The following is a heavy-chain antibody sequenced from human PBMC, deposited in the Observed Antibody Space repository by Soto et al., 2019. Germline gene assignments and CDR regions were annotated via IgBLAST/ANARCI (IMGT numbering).Heavy chain of an antibody. CDR3: ARAEGRWLQLGDY. V-gene: IGHV3-30-3*01. D-gene: IGHD5-12*01. CDR2: ISYDGSNK. J-gene: IGHJ4*02. Sequence: PAGSLRLACAASGFTVKIYVMAGARQATGKGLEWVAVISYDGSNKYYADSVKGRFTISRDNSKNTLYLQMNSLRAEDTAVYYCARAEGRWLQLGDYWGQGTLVTVSS. CDR1: GFTVKIYV.